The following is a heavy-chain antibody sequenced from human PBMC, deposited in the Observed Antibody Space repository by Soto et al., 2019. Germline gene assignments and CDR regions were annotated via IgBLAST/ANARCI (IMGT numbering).Heavy chain of an antibody. CDR1: GFSFSNNW. CDR3: ARVANRYFDL. CDR2: IKQDGSEK. Sequence: EVQLEESGGGLVQPGGSLRLSCAASGFSFSNNWMTWVRQAPGRGLERVANIKQDGSEKYYVDSVKGRFTLSRDNTKNSLYLQMNSLRVEDTAVYYCARVANRYFDLWGRGTLVTVSS. J-gene: IGHJ2*01. V-gene: IGHV3-7*01.